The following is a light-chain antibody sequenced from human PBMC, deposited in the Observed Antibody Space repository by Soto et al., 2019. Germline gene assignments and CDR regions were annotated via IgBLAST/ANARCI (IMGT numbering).Light chain of an antibody. CDR2: DDS. J-gene: IGLJ2*01. Sequence: SYELTQPPSVSVAPGQTARITCGGNNIGSKGVHWYQQRPGQAPVLVVYDDSDRPSGIPERFSGSNSGNTATLTISRVEAGDEADYYCQVWDGSRDLVVFGGGTQLTVL. V-gene: IGLV3-21*02. CDR3: QVWDGSRDLVV. CDR1: NIGSKG.